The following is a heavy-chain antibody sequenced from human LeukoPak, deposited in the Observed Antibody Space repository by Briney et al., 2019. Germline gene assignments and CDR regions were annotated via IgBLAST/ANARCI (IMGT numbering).Heavy chain of an antibody. CDR1: GFTFSSYW. CDR3: AKDITGGRSSPYFDS. D-gene: IGHD6-6*01. CDR2: ISWNGGGM. V-gene: IGHV3-9*01. J-gene: IGHJ4*02. Sequence: PGGSLRPSCAASGFTFSSYWMHWVRQAPGKGLEWVSGISWNGGGMGYAVSVKGRFTISRDNAKNSLYLQMNSLRDEDTALYYCAKDITGGRSSPYFDSWGQGTLVTVSS.